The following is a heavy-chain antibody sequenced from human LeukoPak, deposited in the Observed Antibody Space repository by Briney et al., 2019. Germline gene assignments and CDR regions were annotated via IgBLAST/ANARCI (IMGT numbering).Heavy chain of an antibody. Sequence: GGSLRLSCAASGFTVSSNYMSWVRQAPGKGLEWDSVIYSGGSTYYADSVKGRFTISRDNSKNTLYLQMNSLRAEDTAVYYCARGPTTAVFGVVNNWFDPWGQGTLVTVSS. V-gene: IGHV3-53*05. CDR3: ARGPTTAVFGVVNNWFDP. CDR2: IYSGGST. D-gene: IGHD3-3*01. CDR1: GFTVSSNY. J-gene: IGHJ5*02.